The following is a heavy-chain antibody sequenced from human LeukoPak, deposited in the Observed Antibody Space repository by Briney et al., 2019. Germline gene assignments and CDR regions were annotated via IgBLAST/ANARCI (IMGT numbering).Heavy chain of an antibody. CDR3: ARVPYCSNGICYTHYYCDY. CDR1: GYTFTNYY. CDR2: INPSSGST. Sequence: ASVTVSCTASGYTFTNYYMHWVRQAPGQGLEWMGMINPSSGSTTYAQKFQGRVTMTRDTSTSTVYMELSSLRSEDTAVYYCARVPYCSNGICYTHYYCDYWGQGTLVTVSS. V-gene: IGHV1-46*01. D-gene: IGHD2-8*01. J-gene: IGHJ4*02.